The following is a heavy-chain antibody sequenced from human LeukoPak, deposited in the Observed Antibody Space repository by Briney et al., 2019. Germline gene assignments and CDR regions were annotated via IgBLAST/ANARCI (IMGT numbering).Heavy chain of an antibody. J-gene: IGHJ4*02. V-gene: IGHV4-59*01. Sequence: SETLSLTCTVSGGSISSYYWSWIRQPPGKGLEWIGYIYYSGSTNYNPSLKSRVTISVDTSKNQFSLKLSSVTAADTAVYYCARGVDIVAKGFFDYWGQGTLVTVSS. CDR2: IYYSGST. CDR3: ARGVDIVAKGFFDY. D-gene: IGHD5-12*01. CDR1: GGSISSYY.